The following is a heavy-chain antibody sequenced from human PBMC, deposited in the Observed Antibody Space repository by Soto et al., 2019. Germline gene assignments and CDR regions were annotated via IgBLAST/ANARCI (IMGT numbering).Heavy chain of an antibody. D-gene: IGHD3-22*01. Sequence: SETLSLTCTVSGGSVSSGSYYWSWIRQPPGKGLEWIGYIYYSGSTNYNPSLKSRVTISVDTSKNQFSLKLSSVTAADTAVYYCARGSVDTMIVVVIGYFDYWGQGTLVTVSS. CDR1: GGSVSSGSYY. J-gene: IGHJ4*02. CDR2: IYYSGST. V-gene: IGHV4-61*01. CDR3: ARGSVDTMIVVVIGYFDY.